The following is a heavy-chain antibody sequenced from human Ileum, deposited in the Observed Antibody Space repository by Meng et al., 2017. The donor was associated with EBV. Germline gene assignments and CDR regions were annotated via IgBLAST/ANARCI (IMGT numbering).Heavy chain of an antibody. CDR3: ARLGGDYDDY. CDR2: TVPIFGTT. Sequence: QVPLVRSGAGVKSTGAWVRASGKASGDRFGTYSVSWVRQAPGQGLEWMGNTVPIFGTTSYAQKFQGRVTITADESTSTAYMERRNLRSEDSAMYYCARLGGDYDDYWGQGTLVTVSS. D-gene: IGHD1-26*01. J-gene: IGHJ4*02. V-gene: IGHV1-69*15. CDR1: GDRFGTYS.